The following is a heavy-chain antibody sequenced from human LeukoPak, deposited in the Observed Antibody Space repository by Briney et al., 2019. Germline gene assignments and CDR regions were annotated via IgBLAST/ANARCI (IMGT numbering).Heavy chain of an antibody. CDR3: ARDWVYKIDY. D-gene: IGHD5-24*01. CDR2: ISHDGFV. CDR1: GFTFSSYV. J-gene: IGHJ4*02. Sequence: GGSLRLSCETAGFTFSSYVMHWVRRTPGKGLVWVSRISHDGFVSYADSVKGRFTISRDNAKNTLILQMNSLRAEDTAVYYCARDWVYKIDYWGRGTLVTVSS. V-gene: IGHV3-74*01.